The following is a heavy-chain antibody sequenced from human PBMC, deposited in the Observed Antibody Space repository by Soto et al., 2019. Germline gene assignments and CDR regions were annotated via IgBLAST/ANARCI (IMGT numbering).Heavy chain of an antibody. Sequence: VWSLRLSCAASGFTFSSYWMSWVRQAPGKGLEWVANIKQDGSEKYYVDSVKGRFTISRDNAKNSLYLQMSSLRAEDTAVYYCARRTVVTQQDYWGQGTMGTVSA. CDR1: GFTFSSYW. J-gene: IGHJ4*02. D-gene: IGHD2-15*01. CDR3: ARRTVVTQQDY. CDR2: IKQDGSEK. V-gene: IGHV3-7*03.